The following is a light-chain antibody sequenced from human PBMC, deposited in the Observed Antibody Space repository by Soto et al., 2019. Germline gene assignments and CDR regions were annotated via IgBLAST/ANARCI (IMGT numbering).Light chain of an antibody. Sequence: EIVMTQSPATPSVSPGERATLSCRASQSVSSNLAWYQQKPGQAPRLLIYGASTRATGIPARFSGSGSGTEFTLTISSLQSEDFAVYYCQQYNNWLRNTFGQGTKLEIK. CDR3: QQYNNWLRNT. V-gene: IGKV3-15*01. J-gene: IGKJ2*01. CDR1: QSVSSN. CDR2: GAS.